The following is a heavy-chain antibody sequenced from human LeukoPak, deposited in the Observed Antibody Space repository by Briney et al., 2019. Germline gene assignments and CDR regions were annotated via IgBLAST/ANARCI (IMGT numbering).Heavy chain of an antibody. CDR2: TSTSGGSA. V-gene: IGHV3-23*01. CDR1: GFTFSNNA. Sequence: GGSLRLSCAASGFTFSNNAMSWVRQAPGKGLEWVSATSTSGGSAYYADSVKGRFTISRDNSKNALYLQMDSLRADDTAVYYCARYSGSYYYPPAWDLWGQGTLVTVSS. D-gene: IGHD1-26*01. CDR3: ARYSGSYYYPPAWDL. J-gene: IGHJ4*02.